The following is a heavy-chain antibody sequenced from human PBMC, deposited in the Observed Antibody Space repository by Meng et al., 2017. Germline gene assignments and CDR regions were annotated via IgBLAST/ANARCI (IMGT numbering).Heavy chain of an antibody. Sequence: QGQLVQSGAEVKKPGDSVKVSCKASGYTFTGYYMHWVRQAPGQGLEWMGRINPNSGGTNYAQKFQGRVTMTRDTSISTAYMELSGLRSDDTAMYYCARDDSSGWYYFDYWGQGTLVTVSS. CDR1: GYTFTGYY. D-gene: IGHD6-19*01. CDR2: INPNSGGT. J-gene: IGHJ4*02. CDR3: ARDDSSGWYYFDY. V-gene: IGHV1-2*06.